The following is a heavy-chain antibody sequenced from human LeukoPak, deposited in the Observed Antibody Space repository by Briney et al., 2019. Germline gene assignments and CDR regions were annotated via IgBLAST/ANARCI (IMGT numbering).Heavy chain of an antibody. J-gene: IGHJ6*02. CDR1: GFTFSNYD. V-gene: IGHV3-30*18. CDR2: LVYDGFYK. CDR3: AKDLITMVRGSPMDV. Sequence: PGRSLRLSRAASGFTFSNYDMHWVRQAPGKGLDWVALLVYDGFYKYYADSVKGRFTISRDDSRITLYLQLSSLRAEDTAVYYCAKDLITMVRGSPMDVWGQGTTVTVSS. D-gene: IGHD3-10*01.